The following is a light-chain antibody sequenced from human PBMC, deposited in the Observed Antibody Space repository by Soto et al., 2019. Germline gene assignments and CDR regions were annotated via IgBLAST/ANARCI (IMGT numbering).Light chain of an antibody. CDR1: QSVSSNY. J-gene: IGKJ5*01. CDR2: GAS. CDR3: QQYGGSPRTA. V-gene: IGKV3-20*01. Sequence: VLTQSPGTLSLSPGERATLFCRASQSVSSNYLAWYQQKPGQAPRLLIYGASIRATGIPDRFSGSGSGTDFTLTISRLEPEDFAVYYCQQYGGSPRTAFGQGTRLDI.